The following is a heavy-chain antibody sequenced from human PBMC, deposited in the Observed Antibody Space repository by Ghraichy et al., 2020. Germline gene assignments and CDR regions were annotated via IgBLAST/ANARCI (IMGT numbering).Heavy chain of an antibody. CDR1: GFSFSSYS. D-gene: IGHD4-23*01. CDR3: ARGSTVVRFYYYGGMDV. V-gene: IGHV3-48*02. J-gene: IGHJ6*02. CDR2: ITGSGSFR. Sequence: LSLTCVGSGFSFSSYSMNWVRQSPGKGLEWVSYITGSGSFRTYADSVKGRFTISRDNARNTLYLEMNSLRDEDRAVYYCARGSTVVRFYYYGGMDVWGQRSTETDSS.